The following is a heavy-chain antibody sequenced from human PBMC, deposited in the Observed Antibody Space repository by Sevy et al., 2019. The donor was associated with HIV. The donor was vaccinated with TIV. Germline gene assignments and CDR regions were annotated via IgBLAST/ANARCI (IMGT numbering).Heavy chain of an antibody. CDR2: ISRSGGST. V-gene: IGHV3-23*01. CDR3: AKVDVVVPVADYGLDV. D-gene: IGHD2-2*01. Sequence: GGSLRLSCAASGFTFSIYAMSWVRQAPGKGLEWVSSISRSGGSTHDADSVKGRLTISRDNSKRTLFLQMNSLRAEDTAVYYCAKVDVVVPVADYGLDVWGQGPTVTVSS. CDR1: GFTFSIYA. J-gene: IGHJ6*02.